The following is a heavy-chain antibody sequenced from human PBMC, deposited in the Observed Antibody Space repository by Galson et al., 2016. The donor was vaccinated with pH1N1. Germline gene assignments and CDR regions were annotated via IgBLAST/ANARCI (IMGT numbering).Heavy chain of an antibody. Sequence: SVKVSCKASGGTFSNSAISWVRQAPGQGLEWMGGISPIFGSINYAQRFQGRVTITADIFTNTAYMELSSLRSEETAIYYCATAGPLVREILYYSYALDVWGQGTTVTVSS. CDR2: ISPIFGSI. D-gene: IGHD3-10*01. J-gene: IGHJ6*02. CDR1: GGTFSNSA. V-gene: IGHV1-69*06. CDR3: ATAGPLVREILYYSYALDV.